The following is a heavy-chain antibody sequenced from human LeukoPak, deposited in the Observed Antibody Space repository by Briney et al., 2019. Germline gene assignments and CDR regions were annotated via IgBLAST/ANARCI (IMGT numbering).Heavy chain of an antibody. D-gene: IGHD1-26*01. CDR1: GYTFTSYG. J-gene: IGHJ6*02. V-gene: IGHV1-18*01. CDR2: ISPYNGNR. CDR3: ARVMWELRIYYYYGMDV. Sequence: ASVKVSCKASGYTFTSYGISWVRQAPGQGLEWMGWISPYNGNRNFAQIFQDRVTMTTDTPTSTAYMELRSLRSDDTAVYYCARVMWELRIYYYYGMDVWGQGTTVTVSS.